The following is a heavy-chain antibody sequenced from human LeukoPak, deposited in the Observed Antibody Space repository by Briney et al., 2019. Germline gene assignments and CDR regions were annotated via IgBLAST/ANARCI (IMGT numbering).Heavy chain of an antibody. CDR2: IKSKTDGGTT. CDR3: TTSPSYSYGTDDAFDI. V-gene: IGHV3-15*01. CDR1: GFTFSNAW. D-gene: IGHD5-18*01. Sequence: GGSLRLSRAASGFTFSNAWMSWVRQAPGTGLEWVGRIKSKTDGGTTDYAAPVKGRFTISRDDSKNTLYLQMNSLKTEDTAVYYCTTSPSYSYGTDDAFDIWGQGTMVTVSS. J-gene: IGHJ3*02.